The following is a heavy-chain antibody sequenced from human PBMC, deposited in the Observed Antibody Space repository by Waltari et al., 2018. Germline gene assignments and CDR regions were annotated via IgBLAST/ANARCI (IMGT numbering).Heavy chain of an antibody. CDR3: AKATAYDILTGYPFDY. CDR2: ILWNSGSI. D-gene: IGHD3-9*01. J-gene: IGHJ4*02. Sequence: EVQLVESGGGLVQPGRSLRLSCAASGFTFDEYAIHWVRPAPANGLEWVSGILWNSGSIGYADSVKGRFPISRDNAKNSLYLQMNSLRAEDTDLYYCAKATAYDILTGYPFDYWGQGTLVTVSS. V-gene: IGHV3-9*01. CDR1: GFTFDEYA.